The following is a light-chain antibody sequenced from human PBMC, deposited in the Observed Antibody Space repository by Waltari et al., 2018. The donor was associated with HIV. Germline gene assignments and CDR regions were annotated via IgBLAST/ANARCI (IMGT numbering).Light chain of an antibody. Sequence: QSALTQPASVSGSPGQSITISCTGTSSDIGIYNYVSWYQQHPGKAPKLIIYEVSNRPSGVSNRFSGSKSGNTASLTISGLQAEDEADYYCSSYTSSITVVFGGGTKLTVL. CDR3: SSYTSSITVV. J-gene: IGLJ2*01. CDR2: EVS. CDR1: SSDIGIYNY. V-gene: IGLV2-14*01.